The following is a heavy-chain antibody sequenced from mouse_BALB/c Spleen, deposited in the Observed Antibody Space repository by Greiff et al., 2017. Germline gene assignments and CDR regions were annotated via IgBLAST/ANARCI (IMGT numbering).Heavy chain of an antibody. CDR2: ISSGGGST. V-gene: IGHV5-12-1*01. Sequence: EVQVVESGGGLVKPGGSLKLSCAASGFAFSSYDMSWVRQTPEKRLEWVAYISSGGGSTYYPDTVKGRFTISRDNAKNTLYLQMSSLKSEDTAMYYCARQKGYGNYFDYWGQGTTLTVSS. CDR3: ARQKGYGNYFDY. CDR1: GFAFSSYD. D-gene: IGHD2-10*02. J-gene: IGHJ2*01.